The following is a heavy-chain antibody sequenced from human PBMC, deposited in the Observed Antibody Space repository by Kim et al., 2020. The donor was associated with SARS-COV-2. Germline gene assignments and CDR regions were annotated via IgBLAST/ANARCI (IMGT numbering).Heavy chain of an antibody. CDR3: ARALPPLGYDSSGSDLADY. J-gene: IGHJ4*02. CDR1: GFTFSSYW. Sequence: GGSLRLSCAASGFTFSSYWMHWVRQAPGKGLVWVSRINSDGSSTSYADSVKGRFTISRDNAKNTLYLQMNSLRAEDTAVYYCARALPPLGYDSSGSDLADYWGQGTLVTVSS. D-gene: IGHD3-22*01. CDR2: INSDGSST. V-gene: IGHV3-74*01.